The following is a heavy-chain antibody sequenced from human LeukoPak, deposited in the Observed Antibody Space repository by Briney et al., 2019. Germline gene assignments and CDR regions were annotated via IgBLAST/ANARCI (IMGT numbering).Heavy chain of an antibody. D-gene: IGHD6-13*01. V-gene: IGHV4-39*01. Sequence: PSETLSLTCTVSGGSISSSSYYWGWIRQPPGKGLEWIGSIYYSGSTYYNPSLKSRVTISVDTSKNQFSLKLSSVTAADTAVYYCARARGSSWYAGWYFDLWGRGTLVTVSS. CDR1: GGSISSSSYY. CDR2: IYYSGST. J-gene: IGHJ2*01. CDR3: ARARGSSWYAGWYFDL.